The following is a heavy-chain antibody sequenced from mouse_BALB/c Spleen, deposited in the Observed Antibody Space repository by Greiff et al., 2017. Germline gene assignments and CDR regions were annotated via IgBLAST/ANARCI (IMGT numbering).Heavy chain of an antibody. CDR1: GYSITSDYA. Sequence: EVQLQQSGPGLVKPSQSLSLTCTVTGYSITSDYAWNWIRQFPGNKLEWMGYISYSGSTSYNPSLKSRISITRDTSKNQFFLQLNSVTTEDTATYYCARGGDYYGSSGYFDYWGQGTTLTVSS. J-gene: IGHJ2*01. D-gene: IGHD1-1*01. V-gene: IGHV3-2*02. CDR3: ARGGDYYGSSGYFDY. CDR2: ISYSGST.